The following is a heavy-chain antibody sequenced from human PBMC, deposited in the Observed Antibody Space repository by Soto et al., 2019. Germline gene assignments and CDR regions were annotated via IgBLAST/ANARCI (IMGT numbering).Heavy chain of an antibody. D-gene: IGHD2-15*01. Sequence: PSETLSLTCTVSGGSISSYYWSWIRQPPGKGLEWIAYIYYSGSTNYNPSLKSRVTISVDTSKNQFSLKLSSVTAADTAVYYCARQGTEKPAAEFEYYYCYYGMEVWGQGTTVT. J-gene: IGHJ6*02. V-gene: IGHV4-59*08. CDR2: IYYSGST. CDR3: ARQGTEKPAAEFEYYYCYYGMEV. CDR1: GGSISSYY.